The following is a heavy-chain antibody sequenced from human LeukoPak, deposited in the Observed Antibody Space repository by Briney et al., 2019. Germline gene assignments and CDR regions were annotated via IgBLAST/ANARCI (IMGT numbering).Heavy chain of an antibody. J-gene: IGHJ4*02. CDR2: ISHDGSAQ. Sequence: PGGSLRLSCAASGFTFRNYGMSWVRQAPGEGLEWEAFISHDGSAQSYADSVKGRFTISRDNSKNTLYLQMNSLRPEDTAVYYCARDLSGTYMVDYWGQGTLVTVSS. CDR1: GFTFRNYG. V-gene: IGHV3-30*03. CDR3: ARDLSGTYMVDY. D-gene: IGHD1-26*01.